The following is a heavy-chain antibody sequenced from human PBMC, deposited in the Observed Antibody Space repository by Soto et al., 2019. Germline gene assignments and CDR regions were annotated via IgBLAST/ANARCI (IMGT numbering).Heavy chain of an antibody. V-gene: IGHV3-9*01. Sequence: DVQLVESGGALVQPGRSLTLSCAASGFTFDDYAMHWVRQAPGKGLEWVSSISWNSGNIAYADSVKGRFTISRDNAKNSLYLQMNTLRAEATALYYCAKDLTFCDTPGWAWCAFEIWCQGSRVTVSS. CDR1: GFTFDDYA. D-gene: IGHD2-15*01. CDR2: ISWNSGNI. J-gene: IGHJ3*02. CDR3: AKDLTFCDTPGWAWCAFEI.